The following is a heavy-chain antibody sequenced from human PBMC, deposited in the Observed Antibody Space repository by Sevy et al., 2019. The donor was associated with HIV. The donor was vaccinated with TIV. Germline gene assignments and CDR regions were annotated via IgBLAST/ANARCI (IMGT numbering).Heavy chain of an antibody. CDR2: IYVGRNT. V-gene: IGHV3-53*01. D-gene: IGHD6-19*01. CDR3: VRERAGIDH. CDR1: GFTVTFNS. J-gene: IGHJ4*02. Sequence: GGSLRLSCAASGFTVTFNSMSWVRQAPGRGLVWVSVIYVGRNTYYADSVKGRFTIFRDSFKDTVDLQMDCLRPEDSGVYYCVRERAGIDHWGQGTLVTVSS.